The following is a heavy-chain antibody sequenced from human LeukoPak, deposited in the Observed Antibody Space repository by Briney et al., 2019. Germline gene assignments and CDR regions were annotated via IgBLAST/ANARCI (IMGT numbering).Heavy chain of an antibody. Sequence: TLSLTCTVSGGSISGYYWSWIRQPPGKALEWLARIDWDDDKYYSTSLKTRLTISKDTSKNQVVLTMTNMDPVDTATYYCARIHYDILTGYYAYYGMDVWGQGTTVTVSS. V-gene: IGHV2-70*11. J-gene: IGHJ6*02. CDR1: GGSISGYY. CDR2: IDWDDDK. D-gene: IGHD3-9*01. CDR3: ARIHYDILTGYYAYYGMDV.